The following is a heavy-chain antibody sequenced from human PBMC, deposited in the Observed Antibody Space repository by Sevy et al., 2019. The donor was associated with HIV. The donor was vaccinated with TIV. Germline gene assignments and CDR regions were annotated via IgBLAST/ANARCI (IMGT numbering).Heavy chain of an antibody. CDR3: AREGCTKPHDY. Sequence: GGSLRLSCAASGFTFSKYSVSWVRQPPGKGLEWVSTLSFGCGEINYADSVKGRFTISRDHSKSSVYLQMNNLRPEDTAVYYCAREGCTKPHDYWGQGTLVTVSS. CDR1: GFTFSKYS. CDR2: LSFGCGEI. V-gene: IGHV3-23*01. D-gene: IGHD2-8*01. J-gene: IGHJ4*02.